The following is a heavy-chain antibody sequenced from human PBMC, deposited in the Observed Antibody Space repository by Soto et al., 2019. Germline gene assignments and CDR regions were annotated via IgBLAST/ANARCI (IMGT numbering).Heavy chain of an antibody. D-gene: IGHD6-19*01. V-gene: IGHV3-64D*06. J-gene: IGHJ1*01. CDR2: ISSNGGST. CDR3: VKDSQAVAGTGKPPYFQH. CDR1: GFTFSSYA. Sequence: GGSLRLSCSASGFTFSSYAMHWVRQAPGKGLEYVSAISSNGGSTYYADSVKGRFTISRDNSKNTLYLQMSSLRAEDTAVYYCVKDSQAVAGTGKPPYFQHWGQGTLVTVSS.